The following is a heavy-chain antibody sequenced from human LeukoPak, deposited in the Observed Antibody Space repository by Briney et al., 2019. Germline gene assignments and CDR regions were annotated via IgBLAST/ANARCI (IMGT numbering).Heavy chain of an antibody. Sequence: PGGSLRLSCAASGFTFSSYSMNWVRQAPGEGLEWVSSISSSSSYIYYADSVKGRFTISRDNAKNSLYLQMNSLRAEDTAVYYCARDIRRRGSGSVWGQGTTVTVSS. J-gene: IGHJ6*02. CDR2: ISSSSSYI. V-gene: IGHV3-21*01. CDR1: GFTFSSYS. CDR3: ARDIRRRGSGSV. D-gene: IGHD3-10*01.